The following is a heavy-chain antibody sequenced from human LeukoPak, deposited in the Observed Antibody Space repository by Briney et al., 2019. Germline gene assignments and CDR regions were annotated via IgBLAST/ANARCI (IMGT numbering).Heavy chain of an antibody. CDR1: GYTFTNYF. Sequence: ASVKVSCKTSGYTFTNYFVHWVRQAPGQGPEWMGPINPSDGTTVYTQSFQGRITMTRDTSTTTVYMELISLRADDTAVYFCLREEVGGHFDYWGQGALVTVSS. CDR3: LREEVGGHFDY. J-gene: IGHJ4*02. D-gene: IGHD3-16*01. CDR2: INPSDGTT. V-gene: IGHV1-46*01.